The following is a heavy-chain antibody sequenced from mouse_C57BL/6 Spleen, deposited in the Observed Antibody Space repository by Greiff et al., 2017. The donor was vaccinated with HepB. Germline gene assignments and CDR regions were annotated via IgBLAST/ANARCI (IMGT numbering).Heavy chain of an antibody. D-gene: IGHD2-3*01. J-gene: IGHJ4*01. V-gene: IGHV1-78*01. Sequence: QVQLQQSDAELVKPGASVKISCKVSGYTFTDHTIHWMKQRPEQGLEWIGYIYPRDGSTKYNEKFKGKATLTADKSTSTAYMQLNSLTSEDSAVYFCAREGIYDGYYGAMDYWGQGTSVTVSS. CDR3: AREGIYDGYYGAMDY. CDR2: IYPRDGST. CDR1: GYTFTDHT.